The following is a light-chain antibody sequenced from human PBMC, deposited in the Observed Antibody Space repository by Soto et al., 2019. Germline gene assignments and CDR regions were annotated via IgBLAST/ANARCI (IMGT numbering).Light chain of an antibody. CDR1: SSNIGAVYD. V-gene: IGLV1-40*01. CDR3: QSYDISLSGWV. Sequence: QSVLTQPPSVSGAPGQRVTISCTGSSSNIGAVYDVHWYQQLPGTVPKLLIYGNSNRPSGVPDRFSGSKSGTSASLAITGLQAEDEADYYCQSYDISLSGWVFGGGTKHTVL. CDR2: GNS. J-gene: IGLJ3*02.